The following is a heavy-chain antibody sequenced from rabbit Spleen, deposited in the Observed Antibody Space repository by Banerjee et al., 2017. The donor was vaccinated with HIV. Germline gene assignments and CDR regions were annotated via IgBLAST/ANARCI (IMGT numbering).Heavy chain of an antibody. Sequence: QDQLEESGGGLVKPEGSLTLTCKASGFSFSDRDVMCWVRQAPGKGLEWIACINAATGKPVYATWAKGRFTISRTSSTTVTLRMTSLTAADRATYFCARDLVGVIGWNFYLWGQGTLVTVS. CDR3: ARDLVGVIGWNFYL. CDR1: GFSFSDRDV. V-gene: IGHV1S45*01. D-gene: IGHD1-1*01. CDR2: INAATGKP. J-gene: IGHJ4*01.